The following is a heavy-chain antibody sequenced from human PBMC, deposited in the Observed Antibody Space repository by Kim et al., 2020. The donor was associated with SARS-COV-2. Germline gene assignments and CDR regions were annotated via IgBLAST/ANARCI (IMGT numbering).Heavy chain of an antibody. D-gene: IGHD6-13*01. Sequence: YYADSVKGPFTISRENTTSTVYLQMNSLKAEDTAVYYCSNQLGESWFSDWGQGTLVTVSS. CDR3: SNQLGESWFSD. V-gene: IGHV3-33*03. J-gene: IGHJ4*02.